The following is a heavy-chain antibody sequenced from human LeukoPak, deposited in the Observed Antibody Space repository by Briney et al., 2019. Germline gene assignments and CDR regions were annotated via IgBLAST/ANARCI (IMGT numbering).Heavy chain of an antibody. J-gene: IGHJ3*02. CDR1: GFIFSTST. V-gene: IGHV3-48*04. Sequence: GGSLRLSCAASGFIFSTSTMNWVRQAPGKGVEWVSYISSSSSTVFHADSVKGRFTISRDNAKSSLFLHMNSLRAEDTAIYYCVRDSYYAFDIWGQGTVVAVSS. CDR2: ISSSSSTV. CDR3: VRDSYYAFDI. D-gene: IGHD2-8*01.